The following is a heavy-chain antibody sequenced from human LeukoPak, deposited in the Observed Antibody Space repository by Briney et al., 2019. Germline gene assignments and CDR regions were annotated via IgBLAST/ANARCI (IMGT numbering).Heavy chain of an antibody. CDR1: GYTLTELS. CDR3: ATVGLICSSTSCYFDY. CDR2: FDPEDGET. Sequence: GASVKVSCEVSGYTLTELSMHWVRQAPGKGLEWMGGFDPEDGETIYAQKFQGRVTMTEDTSTDTAYMELSSLRSEDTAVYYCATVGLICSSTSCYFDYWGQGTLVTVSS. D-gene: IGHD2-2*01. J-gene: IGHJ4*02. V-gene: IGHV1-24*01.